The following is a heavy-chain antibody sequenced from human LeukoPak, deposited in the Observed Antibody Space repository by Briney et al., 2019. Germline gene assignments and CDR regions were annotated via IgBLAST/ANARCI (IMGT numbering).Heavy chain of an antibody. CDR2: TRNKANSYTT. V-gene: IGHV3-72*01. Sequence: PGGSLRLSCAASGFTFSDHYMDWVRQAPGKGLEWVGRTRNKANSYTTEYAASVKGRFTISRDDSKNSLYLQMNSLKTEDTAVYYCARERTYYYYGMDVWGPGTTVTVSS. J-gene: IGHJ6*02. CDR1: GFTFSDHY. CDR3: ARERTYYYYGMDV.